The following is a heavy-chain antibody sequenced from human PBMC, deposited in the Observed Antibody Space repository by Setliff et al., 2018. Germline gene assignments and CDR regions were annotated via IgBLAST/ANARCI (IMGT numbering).Heavy chain of an antibody. D-gene: IGHD6-19*01. CDR1: GFTFDDYA. J-gene: IGHJ3*02. Sequence: PGGSLRLSCAASGFTFDDYAMHWVRQAPGKGLEWVSGISWNSGSIGYADSVKGRFTISRDNAKNSLYLQMNSLRAEDTALYYCAKVRKASISWSDDAFDIWGQGTMVTVS. CDR2: ISWNSGSI. CDR3: AKVRKASISWSDDAFDI. V-gene: IGHV3-9*01.